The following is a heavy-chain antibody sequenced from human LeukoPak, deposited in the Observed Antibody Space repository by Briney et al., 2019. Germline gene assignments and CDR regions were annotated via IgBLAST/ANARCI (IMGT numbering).Heavy chain of an antibody. CDR3: ARGAVEMAT. CDR1: GGSSSGYY. V-gene: IGHV4-34*01. Sequence: SETLSLTCAVYGGSSSGYYWSWIRQPPGKGLEWIGEINHSGSTNYNPSLKSRVTISVDTSKNQFSLKLSSVTAADTAVYYCARGAVEMATWGQGTLVTVSS. D-gene: IGHD5-24*01. J-gene: IGHJ5*02. CDR2: INHSGST.